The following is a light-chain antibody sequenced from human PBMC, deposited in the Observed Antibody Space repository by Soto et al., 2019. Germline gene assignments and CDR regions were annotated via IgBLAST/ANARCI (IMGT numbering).Light chain of an antibody. Sequence: QSALSQPPSASGSPGQSVTITCTGTNSDIGVYNYVSWYQQHPGKAPKLMIYEVTKRPSGIPDRFSGSKSGNTASLTVSGLQAEDEADYYCSSYTGTNHYVFGTGTKLTVL. V-gene: IGLV2-8*01. J-gene: IGLJ1*01. CDR3: SSYTGTNHYV. CDR1: NSDIGVYNY. CDR2: EVT.